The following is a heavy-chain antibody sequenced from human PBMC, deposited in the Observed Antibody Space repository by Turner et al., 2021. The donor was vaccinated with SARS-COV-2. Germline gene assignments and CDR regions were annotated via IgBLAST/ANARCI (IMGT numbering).Heavy chain of an antibody. Sequence: QVQLVESGGGVVQPGRSLRLSGAASGFTFSSYGMHWVRQAPGKGLEWVAVIWYDGSNKYYADSVKGRFPISRDNSKNTLYLQMNSLRAEDTAVYYCARDLEGAMVTYYYGMDVWGQGTTVTVSS. D-gene: IGHD5-18*01. J-gene: IGHJ6*02. CDR2: IWYDGSNK. CDR3: ARDLEGAMVTYYYGMDV. CDR1: GFTFSSYG. V-gene: IGHV3-33*01.